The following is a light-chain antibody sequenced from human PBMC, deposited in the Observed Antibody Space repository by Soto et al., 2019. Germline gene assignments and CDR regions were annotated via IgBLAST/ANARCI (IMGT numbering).Light chain of an antibody. J-gene: IGLJ2*01. V-gene: IGLV1-40*01. CDR2: GNS. CDR1: SSNIGAGYA. Sequence: QPVLTQPPSVSGAPGQRVTISCTGSSSNIGAGYAVHWYQQLPATAPKLLIFGNSNRPSGVPDRFSGSKSGTSASLAITGLQAEDEADYYCQSYDSSLSGSVFGGGTKVTVL. CDR3: QSYDSSLSGSV.